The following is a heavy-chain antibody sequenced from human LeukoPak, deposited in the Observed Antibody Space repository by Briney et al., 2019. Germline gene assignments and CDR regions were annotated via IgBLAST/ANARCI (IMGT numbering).Heavy chain of an antibody. Sequence: GGSLRLSCVAPGFNFSTYGIHWVRQAPGKGLERVAFIRYDGSNKKYTDSVKGRFIISRDNSKNTLYLYMKSLRDEDTAAYFCAKDKGRKTTVVTPGSVFDYWRQGSLVSVSS. J-gene: IGHJ4*02. V-gene: IGHV3-30*02. CDR2: IRYDGSNK. D-gene: IGHD4-23*01. CDR3: AKDKGRKTTVVTPGSVFDY. CDR1: GFNFSTYG.